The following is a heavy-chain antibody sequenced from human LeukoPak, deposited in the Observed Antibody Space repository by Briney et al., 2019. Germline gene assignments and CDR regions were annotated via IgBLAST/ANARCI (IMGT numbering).Heavy chain of an antibody. V-gene: IGHV4-34*01. J-gene: IGHJ4*02. CDR1: GGSFSCYY. D-gene: IGHD5-18*01. Sequence: PSETLSLTCAVYGGSFSCYYWSWIRQPPGKGLEWIGEINHSGRTNYNPSLKSRVTISVAMSKNQFPLNLSSVTAADTAVYYCARSDTAIVAFDYWGQGTLVTVSS. CDR3: ARSDTAIVAFDY. CDR2: INHSGRT.